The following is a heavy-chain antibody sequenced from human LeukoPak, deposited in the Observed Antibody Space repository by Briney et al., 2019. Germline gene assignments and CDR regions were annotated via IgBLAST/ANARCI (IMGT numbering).Heavy chain of an antibody. V-gene: IGHV1-45*02. CDR3: ANGPDGYNTY. CDR1: GYTFTYRY. Sequence: SSVTVSCKASGYTFTYRYLHWVRQAPGQALEWMGWITPFNGNTNYAQKFQDRVTITRDRSMSTAYMELSSLRSEDTAMYYCANGPDGYNTYWGQGTLVTVSS. D-gene: IGHD5-24*01. CDR2: ITPFNGNT. J-gene: IGHJ4*02.